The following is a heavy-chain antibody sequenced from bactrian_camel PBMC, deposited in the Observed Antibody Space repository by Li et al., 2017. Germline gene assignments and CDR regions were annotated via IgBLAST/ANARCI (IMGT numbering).Heavy chain of an antibody. Sequence: VQLVESGGAVVQPGGTLTLSCQASGYEKRYSQYSLGWFRQAPGKSREGVAAMNRDSTLSHARSLKGRFTISKDNSKNTLYLQMNSLKPEDTAMYYCAARFCRGLFSTWPLDEYTYWGQGTQVTVS. D-gene: IGHD7*01. CDR1: GYEKRYSQYS. V-gene: IGHV3S57*01. CDR2: MNRDSTL. CDR3: AARFCRGLFSTWPLDEYTY. J-gene: IGHJ4*01.